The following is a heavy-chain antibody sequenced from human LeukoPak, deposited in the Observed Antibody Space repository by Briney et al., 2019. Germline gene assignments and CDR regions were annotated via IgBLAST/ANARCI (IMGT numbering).Heavy chain of an antibody. V-gene: IGHV4-34*01. CDR3: ARWGSGWSYFDY. D-gene: IGHD6-19*01. CDR1: GGSFSGYY. J-gene: IGHJ4*02. CDR2: INHSGST. Sequence: SETLSLTCAVYGGSFSGYYWSWIRQPPGKGLEWIGEINHSGSTNYNPSLKSRVTISVDTSKKQFSLKLSSVTAADTAVYYCARWGSGWSYFDYWGQGTLVTVSS.